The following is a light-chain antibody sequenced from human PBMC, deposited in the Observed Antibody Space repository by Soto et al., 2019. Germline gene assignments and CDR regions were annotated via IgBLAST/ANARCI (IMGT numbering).Light chain of an antibody. V-gene: IGKV1-39*01. CDR1: KSIRNY. CDR3: QQSYSPPYT. J-gene: IGKJ2*01. Sequence: DIQMTQSPSSLSASVGDRVTITCRASKSIRNYVNWYQQKPGKAPKFLIYVASTLQSGFPSRFIGRGSGTDTQLTTSSLQPEDFATYYCQQSYSPPYTFGPGTKLEIK. CDR2: VAS.